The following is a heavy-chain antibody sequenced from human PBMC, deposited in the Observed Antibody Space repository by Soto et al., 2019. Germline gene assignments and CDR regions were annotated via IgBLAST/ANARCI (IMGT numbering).Heavy chain of an antibody. CDR2: IYYRGST. V-gene: IGHV4-39*01. CDR3: ARHRGVYSGSYHFDQ. CDR1: GGSISNKSYY. J-gene: IGHJ4*02. Sequence: SETLSLTCTVSGGSISNKSYYWAWIRQPPGKGLEWIGTIYYRGSTYYKPSLKSRVTISVETSKNQFSLKLSSVTAADTAVYYCARHRGVYSGSYHFDQWGQGTLVTVSS. D-gene: IGHD1-26*01.